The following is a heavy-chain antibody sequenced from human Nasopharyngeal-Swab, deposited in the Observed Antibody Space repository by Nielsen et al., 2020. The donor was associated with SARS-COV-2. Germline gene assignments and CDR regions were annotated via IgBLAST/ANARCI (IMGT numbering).Heavy chain of an antibody. J-gene: IGHJ5*02. CDR3: ARGGDYDILTGYPQGFDP. CDR1: GGSISSSNW. V-gene: IGHV4-30-4*01. Sequence: SETLSLTCAVSGGSISSSNWWSWVRQPPGKGLEWIGYIYYSGSTYYNPSLKSRVTISVDTSKNQFSLKLSSVTAADTAVYYCARGGDYDILTGYPQGFDPWGQGTLVTVPS. CDR2: IYYSGST. D-gene: IGHD3-9*01.